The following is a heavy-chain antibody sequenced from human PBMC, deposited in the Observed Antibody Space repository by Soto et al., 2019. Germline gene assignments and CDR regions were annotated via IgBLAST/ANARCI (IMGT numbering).Heavy chain of an antibody. J-gene: IGHJ3*02. CDR2: ISSSGSTI. CDR3: ARGTQSIAALDAFDI. V-gene: IGHV3-11*01. CDR1: GFTFSDYY. D-gene: IGHD6-6*01. Sequence: GALRLSCAASGFTFSDYYMSWIRQAPGKGLEWVSYISSSGSTIYYADSVKGRFTISRDNAKNSLYLQMNSLRAEDTAVYYCARGTQSIAALDAFDIWGQGTMVTVSS.